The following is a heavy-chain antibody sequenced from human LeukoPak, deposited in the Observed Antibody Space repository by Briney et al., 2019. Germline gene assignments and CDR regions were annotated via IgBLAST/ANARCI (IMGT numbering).Heavy chain of an antibody. CDR1: GFNFTNYA. D-gene: IGHD1-1*01. J-gene: IGHJ4*02. V-gene: IGHV3-23*01. CDR3: AKVRSGSANWALRIFDD. CDR2: ISGDGVSP. Sequence: GGSLRLSCAASGFNFTNYALTWVRQTPGKGLECVSAISGDGVSPYYADSVRGRFTISRDNSNNTLYVQMNSLRAEDTAVYYCAKVRSGSANWALRIFDDWGQGTLVTVSS.